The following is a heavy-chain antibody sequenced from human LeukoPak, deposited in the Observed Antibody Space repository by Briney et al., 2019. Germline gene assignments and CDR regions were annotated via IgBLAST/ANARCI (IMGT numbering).Heavy chain of an antibody. D-gene: IGHD6-19*01. J-gene: IGHJ4*02. CDR2: IYYTGST. CDR3: ARGTLYRGWSYYLDY. V-gene: IGHV4-39*07. CDR1: GGSISSSSFY. Sequence: PSETLSLTCSVSGGSISSSSFYWVWIRQPPGKGLEWIGSIYYTGSTYYNPSLKSRVTISLDTSKNQFSLKLTSVTAADTAMYYCARGTLYRGWSYYLDYWGQGTLVTVSS.